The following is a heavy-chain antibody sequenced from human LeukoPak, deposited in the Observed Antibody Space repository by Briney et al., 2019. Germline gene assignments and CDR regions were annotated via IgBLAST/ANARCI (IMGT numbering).Heavy chain of an antibody. V-gene: IGHV1-2*02. J-gene: IGHJ4*02. Sequence: ASVKVSCKASGYTFTGYYMLWVRQAPGHGLEWMGGLNPNSGGTNYAQTFQGRVTMTRDTSISTPDIELSRLRSDDTAVCYCVWDKFGLVRGNWGQGTLVTVSS. CDR3: VWDKFGLVRGN. D-gene: IGHD3-10*01. CDR2: LNPNSGGT. CDR1: GYTFTGYY.